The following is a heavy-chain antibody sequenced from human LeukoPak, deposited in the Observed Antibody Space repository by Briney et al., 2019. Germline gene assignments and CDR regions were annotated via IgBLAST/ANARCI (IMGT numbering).Heavy chain of an antibody. CDR3: AKDRQQWPKGGPLRQLALAPFGSEFRWFDP. V-gene: IGHV3-23*01. CDR1: GFTFSSYA. Sequence: PGGSLRLSCAASGFTFSSYAMSWVRQAPGKGLEWVSAISGSGGSTYYADSVKGRFTISRDNSKNTLYLQMNSLRAEDTAVYYCAKDRQQWPKGGPLRQLALAPFGSEFRWFDPWGQGTLVTVSS. D-gene: IGHD6-19*01. J-gene: IGHJ5*02. CDR2: ISGSGGST.